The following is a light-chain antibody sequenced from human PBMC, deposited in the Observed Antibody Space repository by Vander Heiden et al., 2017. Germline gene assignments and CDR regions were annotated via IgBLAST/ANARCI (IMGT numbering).Light chain of an antibody. Sequence: DIVLPQSPDSLALALGGRATIKCRASHSGLYRSNSKNYLSWYQQKPGQPPRLLIYWASTRESGVPDRFSGSGSGTDFTLTISSLQAEDVAIYYCHQYYTTPRTFGQGTKVEIK. J-gene: IGKJ1*01. CDR2: WAS. CDR3: HQYYTTPRT. CDR1: HSGLYRSNSKNY. V-gene: IGKV4-1*01.